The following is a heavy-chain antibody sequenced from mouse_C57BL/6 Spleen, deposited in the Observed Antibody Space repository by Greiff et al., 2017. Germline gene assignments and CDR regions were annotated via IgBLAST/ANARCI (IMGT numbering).Heavy chain of an antibody. CDR1: GYSITSGYY. D-gene: IGHD1-1*01. J-gene: IGHJ4*01. CDR3: ARGGNYYGSRYYYAMDY. Sequence: DVQLQESGPGLVKPSPSLSLTCSVTGYSITSGYYRNWIRQFPGNKLEWLGYISYDGSNNYNPTLKNRISITRDTSKNQFFLKLNSVTTEDTATYYCARGGNYYGSRYYYAMDYWGQGTSVTASS. CDR2: ISYDGSN. V-gene: IGHV3-6*01.